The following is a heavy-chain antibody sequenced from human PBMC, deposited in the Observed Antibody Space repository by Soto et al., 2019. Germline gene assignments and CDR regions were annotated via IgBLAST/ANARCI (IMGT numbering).Heavy chain of an antibody. V-gene: IGHV4-4*02. CDR3: AGQWLACYGAFYP. CDR1: GGSVSSDRW. J-gene: IGHJ5*02. D-gene: IGHD6-19*01. Sequence: QVQLQVSGPGLVKPSGTLSLTCAVSGGSVSSDRWWTWVRQAPGKGLEWIGEIHSYGSTNYNPSLKIRVTIFVDKFKNQFSVTLTSVTAADTAVYFCAGQWLACYGAFYPWGQGSLVTVSS. CDR2: IHSYGST.